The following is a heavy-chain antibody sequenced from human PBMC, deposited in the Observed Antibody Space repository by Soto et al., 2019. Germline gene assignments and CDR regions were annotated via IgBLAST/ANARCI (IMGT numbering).Heavy chain of an antibody. Sequence: SLRLSCAASGFTFSSYGMHWVRQAPGKGLEWVAVISYDGSNKYYADSVKGRFTISRDNSKNTLYLQMNSLRAEDTAVYYCAKLGTAMVMPPAPSDYWGQGTLVTVSS. CDR1: GFTFSSYG. V-gene: IGHV3-30*18. J-gene: IGHJ4*02. CDR2: ISYDGSNK. D-gene: IGHD5-18*01. CDR3: AKLGTAMVMPPAPSDY.